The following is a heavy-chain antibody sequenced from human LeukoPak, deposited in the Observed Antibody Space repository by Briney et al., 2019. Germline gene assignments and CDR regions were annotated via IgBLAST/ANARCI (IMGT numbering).Heavy chain of an antibody. Sequence: PSETLSLTCTVSGGSISSGDYYWSWIRQPPGKGLEWIGYIYYSGSTYYNPSLKSRVTISVDTSKNQFSLKLSSVTAADTAVYYCASYSYVVAARPFDYWGQGPLVTVSS. J-gene: IGHJ4*02. V-gene: IGHV4-30-4*01. D-gene: IGHD2-15*01. CDR3: ASYSYVVAARPFDY. CDR2: IYYSGST. CDR1: GGSISSGDYY.